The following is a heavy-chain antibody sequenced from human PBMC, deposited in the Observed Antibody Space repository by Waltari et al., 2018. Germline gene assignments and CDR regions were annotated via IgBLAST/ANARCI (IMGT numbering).Heavy chain of an antibody. J-gene: IGHJ4*02. CDR2: INPSDGWT. V-gene: IGHV1-46*01. CDR3: GRDDLHAEGSADFDY. D-gene: IGHD2-15*01. Sequence: QVQLVQSGAEVQKSGASVKLSCKTSGYTFTNYYIHWVRQAPGQGLEWMGIINPSDGWTKYAQRFQDRVTMTADTSTRIVYMELSSLRSEDTAVYYCGRDDLHAEGSADFDYWGQGTLVTVSS. CDR1: GYTFTNYY.